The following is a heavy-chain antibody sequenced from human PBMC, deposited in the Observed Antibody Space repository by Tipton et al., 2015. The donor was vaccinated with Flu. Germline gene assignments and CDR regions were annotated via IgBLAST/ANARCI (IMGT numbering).Heavy chain of an antibody. J-gene: IGHJ4*02. D-gene: IGHD1-14*01. CDR1: GFTFSTSY. CDR3: ARDEGGTYPD. Sequence: TLSLTCAASGFTFSTSYMSWVRQPPGKGLEWVSIVYDDGRTYYADSVEGRFAISRDNSKNILYLQMNSLRADDTAVYFCARDEGGTYPDWGQGTLVTVSS. CDR2: VYDDGRT. V-gene: IGHV3-53*01.